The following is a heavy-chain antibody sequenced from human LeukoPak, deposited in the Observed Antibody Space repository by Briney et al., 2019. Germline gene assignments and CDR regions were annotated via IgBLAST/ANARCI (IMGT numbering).Heavy chain of an antibody. V-gene: IGHV3-48*01. Sequence: GGSLRLSCVGSGFSFSRYDMNWVRQSPGKGLEWISYISTSGRSIYYSESVRGRFAISRDNARSSLSPQMAGLTAEDTAVYYCARGLNSAFDVWGNGTTVTVSS. D-gene: IGHD2-21*01. CDR3: ARGLNSAFDV. CDR1: GFSFSRYD. J-gene: IGHJ6*04. CDR2: ISTSGRSI.